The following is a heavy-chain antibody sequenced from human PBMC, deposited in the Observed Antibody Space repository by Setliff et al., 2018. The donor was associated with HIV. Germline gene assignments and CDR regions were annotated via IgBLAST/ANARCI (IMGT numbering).Heavy chain of an antibody. V-gene: IGHV3-23*01. D-gene: IGHD2-2*03. CDR3: AKDRVGYCSSISCPGGFDY. J-gene: IGHJ4*03. Sequence: GGSLRLSCAASGFTFSSYAMAWVRQAPGKGLEWVSAISGSGGSTYYADSVKGRFTTSRDKSKNTVYLQMYSLRAEDTALYYCAKDRVGYCSSISCPGGFDYWGQGTTVTVSS. CDR1: GFTFSSYA. CDR2: ISGSGGST.